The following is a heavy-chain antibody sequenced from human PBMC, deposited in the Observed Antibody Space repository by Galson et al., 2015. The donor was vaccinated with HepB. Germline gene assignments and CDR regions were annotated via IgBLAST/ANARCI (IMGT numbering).Heavy chain of an antibody. V-gene: IGHV3-53*05. CDR1: GFNSRSNY. CDR2: IYAGGIYTDGDT. CDR3: ARDLNQGVTGTLVFDD. D-gene: IGHD1/OR15-1a*01. Sequence: SLRLSCAASGFNSRSNYMTWVRQAPGKGLEWVSTIYAGGIYTDGDTYYAASVRSSFTDSRDKFNHTVYMQMNSLRPEDTAVYYCARDLNQGVTGTLVFDDWGQGILVTVSS. J-gene: IGHJ4*02.